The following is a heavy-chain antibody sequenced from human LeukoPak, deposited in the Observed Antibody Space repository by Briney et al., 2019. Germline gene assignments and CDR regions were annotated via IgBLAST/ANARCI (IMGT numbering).Heavy chain of an antibody. Sequence: ASVKVSCKASGYTFTSYYMHWVRQAPGQGLEWMGIINPSDGSTNYAQKFQGRVTMTRDMSTSTVYMELSSLRSEDTAVYYCARKVPNDSSDYYRGQFDPWGQGTLVTVSS. D-gene: IGHD3-22*01. CDR3: ARKVPNDSSDYYRGQFDP. CDR1: GYTFTSYY. V-gene: IGHV1-46*01. J-gene: IGHJ5*02. CDR2: INPSDGST.